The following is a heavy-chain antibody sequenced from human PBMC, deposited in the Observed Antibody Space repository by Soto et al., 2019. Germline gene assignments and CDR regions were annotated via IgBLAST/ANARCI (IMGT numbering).Heavy chain of an antibody. J-gene: IGHJ6*02. CDR2: IIPIFGTA. V-gene: IGHV1-69*12. CDR3: ARDRGVVLVPAAMHSYYYYGMDV. Sequence: QVQLVQSGAEVKKPGSSVKVSCKASGGTFSSYAISWVRQAPGQGLEWMGGIIPIFGTANYAQKFQGRVTITADESTSTAYRELSSLRSEDTAVYYCARDRGVVLVPAAMHSYYYYGMDVWGQGTTVTVSS. CDR1: GGTFSSYA. D-gene: IGHD2-2*01.